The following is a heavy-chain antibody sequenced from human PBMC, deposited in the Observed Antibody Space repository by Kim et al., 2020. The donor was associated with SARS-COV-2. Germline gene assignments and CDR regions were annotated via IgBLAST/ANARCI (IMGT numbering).Heavy chain of an antibody. J-gene: IGHJ4*02. CDR1: GFTFSSYW. CDR2: MNQDGSKK. Sequence: GGSLRLSCAASGFTFSSYWMTWLRQSPGKGLEWMAIMNQDGSKKSYVDSVEGRFTISRDNAKNSLYLQMHNLRAEDTAIYYCARDVSYGRHDYWGQGTLVTVSS. D-gene: IGHD2-8*01. V-gene: IGHV3-7*03. CDR3: ARDVSYGRHDY.